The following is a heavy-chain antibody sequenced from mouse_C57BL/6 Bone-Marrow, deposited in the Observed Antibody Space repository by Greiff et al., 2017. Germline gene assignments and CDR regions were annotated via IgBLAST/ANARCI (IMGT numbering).Heavy chain of an antibody. CDR1: GYTFTSYG. J-gene: IGHJ2*01. CDR2: IYPRSGNT. D-gene: IGHD1-1*01. V-gene: IGHV1-81*01. CDR3: ARNREDYITTVVADC. Sequence: QVQLQQSGAELARPGASVKLSCKASGYTFTSYGISWVKQRTGQGLEWIGEIYPRSGNTYYNEKFKGKATLTADKSSSTAYLELRSLTSEDSAVYFCARNREDYITTVVADCGGQGTTHTVSS.